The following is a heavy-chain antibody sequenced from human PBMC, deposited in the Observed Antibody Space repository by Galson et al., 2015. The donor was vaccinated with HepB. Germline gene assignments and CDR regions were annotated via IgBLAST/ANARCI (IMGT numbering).Heavy chain of an antibody. J-gene: IGHJ4*02. D-gene: IGHD3-10*01. CDR2: ISAYNGNT. Sequence: SVKVSCKASGYTFTTYGISWVRQAPGQGLEWMGRISAYNGNTNYAQKFQGRVTMTTDTSTSTAYMELRSLRSDDTAVYYCARLRRPRSGQWRPNDYWGQGTLVTVSS. V-gene: IGHV1-18*01. CDR3: ARLRRPRSGQWRPNDY. CDR1: GYTFTTYG.